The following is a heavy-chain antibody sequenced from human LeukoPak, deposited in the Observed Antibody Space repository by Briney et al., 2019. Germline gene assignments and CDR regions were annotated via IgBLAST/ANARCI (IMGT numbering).Heavy chain of an antibody. CDR2: IRYDGSNK. CDR1: GFTFSSYG. CDR3: ARDSDHYYDSSGYYGLFDY. V-gene: IGHV3-30*02. Sequence: GGSLRLSCAASGFTFSSYGMHWVRQAPGKGLEWVAFIRYDGSNKYYADSVKGRFTISRDNSKNTLYLQMNSLRAEDTAVYYCARDSDHYYDSSGYYGLFDYWGQGTLVTVSS. J-gene: IGHJ4*02. D-gene: IGHD3-22*01.